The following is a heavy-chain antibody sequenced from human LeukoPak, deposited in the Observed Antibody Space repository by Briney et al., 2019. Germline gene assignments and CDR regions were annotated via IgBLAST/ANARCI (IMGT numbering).Heavy chain of an antibody. D-gene: IGHD3-10*01. V-gene: IGHV4-34*01. Sequence: SETLSLTCAVYGGSFSGYYWSWIRQPPGKGLEWIGEINHSGSTNYNPSLKSRVTISVDTSKNQFSLKLSSVTAADTAVYYCARQRRYYGSGSYYNARGYYYYYMDVWGKGTTVTISS. CDR2: INHSGST. CDR1: GGSFSGYY. CDR3: ARQRRYYGSGSYYNARGYYYYYMDV. J-gene: IGHJ6*03.